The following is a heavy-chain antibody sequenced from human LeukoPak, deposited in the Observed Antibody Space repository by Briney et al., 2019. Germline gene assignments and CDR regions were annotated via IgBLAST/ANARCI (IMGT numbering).Heavy chain of an antibody. D-gene: IGHD5-18*01. J-gene: IGHJ2*01. V-gene: IGHV1-69*13. Sequence: ASVKVSCKASGGTFGSYVISWVRQAPGQGLEWMGGIIPIFGTAHYAQKFQGRLTITADESTSTVYMEMSSLRSEDTAMYYCAKEGDTALGKGYFDLWGRGTLVTVSS. CDR1: GGTFGSYV. CDR2: IIPIFGTA. CDR3: AKEGDTALGKGYFDL.